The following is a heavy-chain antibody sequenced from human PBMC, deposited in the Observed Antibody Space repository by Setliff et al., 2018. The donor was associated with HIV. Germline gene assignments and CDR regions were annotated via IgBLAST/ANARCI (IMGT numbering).Heavy chain of an antibody. CDR1: GFTFNTYS. CDR3: ARDYSRYTWNYFDY. V-gene: IGHV3-48*01. CDR2: ISSTSSNI. D-gene: IGHD1-20*01. Sequence: GGSLRLSCAASGFTFNTYSMNWVRQAPGKGLEWVSYISSTSSNIYYVDSVEGRFTISRDNADNSLYLQMNSLRAEDTALYYCARDYSRYTWNYFDYWGQGTLVTVSS. J-gene: IGHJ4*02.